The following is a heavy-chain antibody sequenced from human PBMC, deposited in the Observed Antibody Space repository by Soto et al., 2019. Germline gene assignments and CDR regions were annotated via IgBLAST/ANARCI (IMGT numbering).Heavy chain of an antibody. CDR2: IYPSDSDT. CDR1: GYNFAGYL. V-gene: IGHV5-51*01. J-gene: IGHJ4*02. CDR3: ERGGVSTRTFDY. Sequence: GESLKISCKGSGYNFAGYLIAWVRQMPGKGLELMGIIYPSDSDTRYRPSFQGQVTISADKSISSAYLQWSSLRASDTAMYYCERGGVSTRTFDYWGQGTPVTVSS. D-gene: IGHD3-3*01.